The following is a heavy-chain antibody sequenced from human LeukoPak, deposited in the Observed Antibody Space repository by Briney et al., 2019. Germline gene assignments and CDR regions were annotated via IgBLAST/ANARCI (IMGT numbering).Heavy chain of an antibody. Sequence: GESLKISCKHSEYSFPNYCIGWVRQMPGKGLEWMGIIYPDDSDTRYSPSFQGQVTISADKSISTAYLQWSSLKASDTAMYYCAIGRGGQQLGDYWGQGTMVTVSS. CDR3: AIGRGGQQLGDY. V-gene: IGHV5-51*01. CDR1: EYSFPNYC. CDR2: IYPDDSDT. J-gene: IGHJ3*01. D-gene: IGHD6-13*01.